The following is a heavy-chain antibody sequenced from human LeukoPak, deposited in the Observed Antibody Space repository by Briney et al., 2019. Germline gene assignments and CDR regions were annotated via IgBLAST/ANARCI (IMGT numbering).Heavy chain of an antibody. CDR1: GFTFSSYA. Sequence: GGSLRLSCAASGFTFSSYAMHWVRQAPGKGLEWVAVISYDGSNKYYADSVKGRFTIPRDNSKNTLYLQMNSLRAEDTAVYYCARDRPPYGGNSFEAFDIWGQGTMVTVSS. J-gene: IGHJ3*02. CDR2: ISYDGSNK. CDR3: ARDRPPYGGNSFEAFDI. D-gene: IGHD4-23*01. V-gene: IGHV3-30*04.